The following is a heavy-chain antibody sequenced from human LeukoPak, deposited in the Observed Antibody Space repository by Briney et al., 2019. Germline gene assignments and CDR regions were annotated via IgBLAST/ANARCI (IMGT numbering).Heavy chain of an antibody. Sequence: SQTLSLTCTVSGGSISSGSYYWSWIRQPAGKGLEWIGRIYTSGSTNYNPSLKSRVTISVDTSKNQFSLKLSSVTAADTAVYYCARGSGSYSRSWGRGTLVTVSS. CDR3: ARGSGSYSRS. CDR2: IYTSGST. J-gene: IGHJ5*02. CDR1: GGSISSGSYY. D-gene: IGHD1-26*01. V-gene: IGHV4-61*02.